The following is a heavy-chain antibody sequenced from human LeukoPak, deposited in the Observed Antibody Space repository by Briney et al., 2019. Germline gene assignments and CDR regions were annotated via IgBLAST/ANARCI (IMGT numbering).Heavy chain of an antibody. V-gene: IGHV1-18*01. Sequence: SVKVCCKASGYTFTTYGISWVRQAPGQGLEWMGWISAYNGNINYAQKLQGRVTMTTDTSTSTAYMELRSLRSDDTAVYYCARIAYCGGACYTTYFDYWGQGTLVTVSS. D-gene: IGHD2-21*01. CDR3: ARIAYCGGACYTTYFDY. J-gene: IGHJ4*02. CDR2: ISAYNGNI. CDR1: GYTFTTYG.